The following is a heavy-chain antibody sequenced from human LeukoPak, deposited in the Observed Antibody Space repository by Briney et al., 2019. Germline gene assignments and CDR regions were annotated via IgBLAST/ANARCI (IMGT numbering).Heavy chain of an antibody. Sequence: PGGSLRPSCAASGFTFSSYWMHWVRQAPGKGLVWVSRINSDRSSTTYADSVKGRFTISRDNAKNTLYLQMNSLRAEDTAVYYCARALYGNYFDYWGQGTLVTVSS. CDR3: ARALYGNYFDY. CDR1: GFTFSSYW. J-gene: IGHJ4*02. V-gene: IGHV3-74*01. CDR2: INSDRSST. D-gene: IGHD3-10*01.